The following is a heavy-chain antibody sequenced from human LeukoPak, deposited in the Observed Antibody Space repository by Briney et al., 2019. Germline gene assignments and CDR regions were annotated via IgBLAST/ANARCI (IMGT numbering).Heavy chain of an antibody. Sequence: SETLSLTCAVYGGSFSGYYWSWIRQPPGKGLEWIGEINHSGSTNYNPSLKSRVTISVDTSKNQFSLKLSSVTAADTAVYYCARVGTIFGVVVYFDYWGQGTLVTVSS. D-gene: IGHD3-3*01. CDR1: GGSFSGYY. CDR2: INHSGST. CDR3: ARVGTIFGVVVYFDY. J-gene: IGHJ4*02. V-gene: IGHV4-34*01.